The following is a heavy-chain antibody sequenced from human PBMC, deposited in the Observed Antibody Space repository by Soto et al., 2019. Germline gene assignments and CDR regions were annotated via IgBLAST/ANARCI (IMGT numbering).Heavy chain of an antibody. CDR2: IIPLFRTP. J-gene: IGHJ6*02. D-gene: IGHD3-3*02. V-gene: IGHV1-69*12. Sequence: QVQLVQSGAEVKEPGSSVKDSCQASGGTFSSSALSWVRQAPGQGLEWMGGIIPLFRTPDYAQQFQGRVTITADESTSTAYMELSSLRSEDTAIYYCARDNGRPQLGGNYYYITDVWGQGTTITVSS. CDR1: GGTFSSSA. CDR3: ARDNGRPQLGGNYYYITDV.